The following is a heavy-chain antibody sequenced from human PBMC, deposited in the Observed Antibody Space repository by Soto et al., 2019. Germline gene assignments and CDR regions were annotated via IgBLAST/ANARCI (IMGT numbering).Heavy chain of an antibody. CDR3: ARDAPETAPY. CDR1: GGSISNGDYY. Sequence: SETLSLTCTVSGGSISNGDYYWNWIRQHPEKGLEWIGYINYRGSTFYNPSLKSRIIISVEKSKNQFSLKLSSVTAADTAVYYCARDAPETAPYWGQGTLVTVSS. D-gene: IGHD2-2*01. CDR2: INYRGST. J-gene: IGHJ4*02. V-gene: IGHV4-31*03.